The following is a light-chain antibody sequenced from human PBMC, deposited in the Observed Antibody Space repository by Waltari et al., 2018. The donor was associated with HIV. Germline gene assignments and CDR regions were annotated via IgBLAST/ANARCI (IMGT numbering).Light chain of an antibody. Sequence: QSVLSQPPSVSGAPGQNVTIACAGTISNVGAGFEVNWYQQFPGVAPRIVIYGNTNRPSGVTDRFPGSKSDTSASLAITGLRAEDEADDHCQSYDNTLGGVVFGGGTKLTVL. CDR3: QSYDNTLGGVV. V-gene: IGLV1-40*01. J-gene: IGLJ2*01. CDR1: ISNVGAGFE. CDR2: GNT.